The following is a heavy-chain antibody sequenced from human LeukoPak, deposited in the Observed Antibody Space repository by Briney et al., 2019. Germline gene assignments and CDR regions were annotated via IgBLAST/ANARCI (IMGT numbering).Heavy chain of an antibody. V-gene: IGHV4-61*02. CDR1: GGSISSGSYY. CDR2: IYTSGST. D-gene: IGHD4-17*01. Sequence: SETLSLTCTVSGGSISSGSYYWSWIRQPAGKGLEWIGRIYTSGSTNYNPSLKSRVTISVDTSKNQFSLKLSSVTAADTAVYYCARVRGDGDFYSDYWGQGTLVTVSS. J-gene: IGHJ4*02. CDR3: ARVRGDGDFYSDY.